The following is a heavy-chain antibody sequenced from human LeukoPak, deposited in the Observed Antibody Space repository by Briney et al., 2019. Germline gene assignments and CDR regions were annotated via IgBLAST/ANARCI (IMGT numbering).Heavy chain of an antibody. D-gene: IGHD5-18*01. CDR2: ISDSGRST. CDR1: GFTFSDYA. CDR3: ARHDSFIPF. Sequence: GGSLRLSCAASGFTFSDYAMSWVRQAPGKGLEWVSGISDSGRSTYYTDSVRGRCTISRDISKNMVYLQLNNLRAEDTALYFCARHDSFIPFWGQGTLVSVSS. V-gene: IGHV3-23*01. J-gene: IGHJ4*02.